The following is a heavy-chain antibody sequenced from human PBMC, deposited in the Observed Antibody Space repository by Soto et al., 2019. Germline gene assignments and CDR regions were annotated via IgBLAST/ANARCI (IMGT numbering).Heavy chain of an antibody. D-gene: IGHD3-10*01. V-gene: IGHV3-33*01. CDR3: ARDRTVRSCDY. J-gene: IGHJ4*02. Sequence: QVQLVESGGGVVQPGRSLRLSCAASGFAFSGYAMHWVRQAPGRGLEWVAVIWYDGSNKYYADSVKGRFPISRDNSYNTLYLQMDSLRADDTALYYCARDRTVRSCDYWVQGTLVAVSS. CDR1: GFAFSGYA. CDR2: IWYDGSNK.